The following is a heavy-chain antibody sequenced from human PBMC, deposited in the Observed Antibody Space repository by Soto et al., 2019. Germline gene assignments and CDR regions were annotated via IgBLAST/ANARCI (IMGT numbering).Heavy chain of an antibody. CDR1: GYTFTSYD. CDR2: MNPNSGNT. J-gene: IGHJ3*02. CDR3: ATEFYSSGWYIDAFDI. D-gene: IGHD6-19*01. V-gene: IGHV1-8*01. Sequence: ASVKVSCKASGYTFTSYDINWVRQATGQGLEWMGWMNPNSGNTGYAQKFQGRVTMTRNTSISTAYMELSSLRSEDTAVYYCATEFYSSGWYIDAFDIWGQGTMVTVSS.